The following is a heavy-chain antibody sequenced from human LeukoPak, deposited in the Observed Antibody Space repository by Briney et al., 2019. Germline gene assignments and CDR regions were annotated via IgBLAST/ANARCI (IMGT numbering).Heavy chain of an antibody. Sequence: PSETLSLTCTVSGGSISSSSYYWGWIRQPPGKGLEWIGSIYYSGSTYYNPSLKSRVTISVDTSKNQFSLKLSSVTAADTAVYYCARGRTTVVRFGDYWGQGTLVTVSS. CDR2: IYYSGST. CDR3: ARGRTTVVRFGDY. D-gene: IGHD4-23*01. V-gene: IGHV4-39*07. J-gene: IGHJ4*02. CDR1: GGSISSSSYY.